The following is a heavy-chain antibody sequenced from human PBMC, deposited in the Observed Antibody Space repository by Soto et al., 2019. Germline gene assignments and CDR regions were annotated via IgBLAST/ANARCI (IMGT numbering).Heavy chain of an antibody. J-gene: IGHJ5*02. D-gene: IGHD2-2*01. CDR3: AKEKISTSCCNWFDP. Sequence: HPGGSLRLSCAASGFTFSSDWLHWVRQPPGKGLEWVSRINTDGTGTSYADSVKGRFTISRDNSKNTLYLQMNSLRAEDTALYYCAKEKISTSCCNWFDPWGQGTLVTVSS. CDR2: INTDGTGT. CDR1: GFTFSSDW. V-gene: IGHV3-74*01.